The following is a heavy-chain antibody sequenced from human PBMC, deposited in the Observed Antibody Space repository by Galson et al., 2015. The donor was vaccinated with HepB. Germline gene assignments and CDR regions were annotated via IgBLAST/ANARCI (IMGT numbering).Heavy chain of an antibody. J-gene: IGHJ3*02. Sequence: SVKVSCKASGYTFTSYYMHWVRQAPGQGLEWMGIINPSGGSTSYAQKLQGRVTMTRDTSTSTVYMELSSLRSEDTAVYYCARSAAVGYYDILTGYLGTAFDIWGQGTMVTVSS. CDR3: ARSAAVGYYDILTGYLGTAFDI. CDR1: GYTFTSYY. V-gene: IGHV1-46*04. D-gene: IGHD3-9*01. CDR2: INPSGGST.